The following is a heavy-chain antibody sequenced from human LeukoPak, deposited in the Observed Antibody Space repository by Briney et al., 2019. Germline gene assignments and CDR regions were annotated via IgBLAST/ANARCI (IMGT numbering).Heavy chain of an antibody. CDR3: AREEEWYASGTYYKGFDS. Sequence: PGGSLRLSCAASGFSFDTFTMDWVRQAPGKGLEWVSCISTRSTYIYYADSVKGRFTISRDNAKNSLYLQMNSLRADDTAVYYCAREEEWYASGTYYKGFDSWGQGTLVTVSS. J-gene: IGHJ4*02. CDR2: ISTRSTYI. CDR1: GFSFDTFT. D-gene: IGHD3-10*01. V-gene: IGHV3-21*01.